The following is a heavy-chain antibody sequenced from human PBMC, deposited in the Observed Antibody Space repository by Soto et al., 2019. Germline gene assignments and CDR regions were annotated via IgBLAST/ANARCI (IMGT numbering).Heavy chain of an antibody. CDR1: GYSFTTYW. Sequence: GSLKISCKGSGYSFTTYWISWVRQKPGKGLEWMGRIDPSDSYTNYSPSFQGHVTISADKSISTAYLQWSSLKASDTAMYYCARLPHSSSWYSYYYGMDVWGQGTTVTVSS. CDR3: ARLPHSSSWYSYYYGMDV. V-gene: IGHV5-10-1*01. J-gene: IGHJ6*02. CDR2: IDPSDSYT. D-gene: IGHD6-13*01.